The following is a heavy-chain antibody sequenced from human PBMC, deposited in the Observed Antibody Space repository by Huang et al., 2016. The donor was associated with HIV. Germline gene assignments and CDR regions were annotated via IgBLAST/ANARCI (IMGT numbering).Heavy chain of an antibody. J-gene: IGHJ4*02. CDR2: ISYDGKTK. CDR1: GFTFSSYG. D-gene: IGHD6-13*01. Sequence: QVQLVESGGGVVQPGRSLRISCAASGFTFSSYGMHWVRQAQGKGLEWVAVISYDGKTKYYADSVKGRFCISRDNSKTTVYLQLNSLRVEDTAVYYCAKGGSAAAVLDFWGQGTLVTVSS. CDR3: AKGGSAAAVLDF. V-gene: IGHV3-30*18.